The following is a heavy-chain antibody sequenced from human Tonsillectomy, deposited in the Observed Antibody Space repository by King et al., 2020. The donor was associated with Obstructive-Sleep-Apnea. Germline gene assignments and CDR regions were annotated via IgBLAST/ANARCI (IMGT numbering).Heavy chain of an antibody. J-gene: IGHJ3*02. CDR1: GFTFSSYA. CDR2: ISGSGGST. D-gene: IGHD3-16*02. CDR3: AKDRGGFHMITFGGVIPDAFDI. V-gene: IGHV3-23*04. Sequence: VQLVESGGGLVQPGGSLRLSCAASGFTFSSYAMSWVRQAPGKGLEWVSAISGSGGSTYYADSVKGRFTISRDNSKNTLYLQMNSLRAEDTAVNYCAKDRGGFHMITFGGVIPDAFDIWGQGTMVTVSS.